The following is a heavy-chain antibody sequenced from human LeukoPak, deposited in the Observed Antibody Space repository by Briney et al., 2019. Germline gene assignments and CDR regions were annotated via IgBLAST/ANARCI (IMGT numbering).Heavy chain of an antibody. Sequence: SETLSLTCTVSGGSIRSGAYYWSWIRQHPGKGLEWIGYIYYTGSTYYNPSLKSRLFISVDTPRNQFSLKLSSVTAADTAVYYCARGLIVPSTIFDYWGQGALVTVSS. J-gene: IGHJ4*02. D-gene: IGHD2-2*02. V-gene: IGHV4-31*03. CDR1: GGSIRSGAYY. CDR2: IYYTGST. CDR3: ARGLIVPSTIFDY.